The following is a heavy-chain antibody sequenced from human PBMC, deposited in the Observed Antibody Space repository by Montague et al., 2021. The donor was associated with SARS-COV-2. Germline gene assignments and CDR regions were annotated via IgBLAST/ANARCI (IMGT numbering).Heavy chain of an antibody. Sequence: PALVKPTQTLTLTCTFSGFSLSISGMRASWIRQPPGKALEWLARIDWDDDKFYSTSLKTRLTISKDTSKNQVVLTMTNMDPVDTATYYCARSYYDILTAYYTPFDYWGQGTLVTVSS. V-gene: IGHV2-70*04. D-gene: IGHD3-9*01. CDR2: IDWDDDK. J-gene: IGHJ4*02. CDR1: GFSLSISGMR. CDR3: ARSYYDILTAYYTPFDY.